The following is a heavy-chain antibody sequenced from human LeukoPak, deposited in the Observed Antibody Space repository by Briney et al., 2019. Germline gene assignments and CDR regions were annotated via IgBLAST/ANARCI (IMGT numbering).Heavy chain of an antibody. Sequence: ASVKVSCKASGYTFTGYYMHWARQAPGQGLEWMGWINPNSGGTNYAQKFQGWVTMTRDTSISTAYMELSRLRSDDTAVYYCARSTRQWLVPYSTNYFDYWGQGTLVTVSS. V-gene: IGHV1-2*04. D-gene: IGHD6-19*01. CDR3: ARSTRQWLVPYSTNYFDY. CDR2: INPNSGGT. J-gene: IGHJ4*02. CDR1: GYTFTGYY.